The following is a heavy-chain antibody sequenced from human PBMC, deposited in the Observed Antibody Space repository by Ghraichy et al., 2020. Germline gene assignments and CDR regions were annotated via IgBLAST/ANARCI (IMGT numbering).Heavy chain of an antibody. V-gene: IGHV1-69*13. D-gene: IGHD6-6*01. CDR2: IIPIFGTA. CDR1: GGTFSSYA. Sequence: SVKVSCKASGGTFSSYAISWVRQAPGQGLEWMGGIIPIFGTANYAQKFQGRVTITADESTSTAYMELSSLRSEDTAVYYCARRGAARPKPKKYYYYGMDVWGQGTTVTVSS. J-gene: IGHJ6*02. CDR3: ARRGAARPKPKKYYYYGMDV.